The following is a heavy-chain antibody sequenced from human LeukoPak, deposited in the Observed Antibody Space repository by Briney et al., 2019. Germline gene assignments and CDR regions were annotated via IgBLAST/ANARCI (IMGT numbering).Heavy chain of an antibody. D-gene: IGHD6-19*01. J-gene: IGHJ3*01. Sequence: ASMKVSCKISGYVLRESSMHWVRQAPGKGLEWMGGFDAENGDIIYAQKLQGRVTMTEDISTDTAYTELSDLRSDDTAVYYCATEDPSGLDVLLNWGQGTMVTVSS. CDR3: ATEDPSGLDVLLN. V-gene: IGHV1-24*01. CDR1: GYVLRESS. CDR2: FDAENGDI.